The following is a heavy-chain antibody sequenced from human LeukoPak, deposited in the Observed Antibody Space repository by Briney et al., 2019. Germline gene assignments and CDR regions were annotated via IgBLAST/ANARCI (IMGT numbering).Heavy chain of an antibody. D-gene: IGHD1-26*01. V-gene: IGHV4-4*07. J-gene: IGHJ4*02. CDR1: GGSFSGYY. Sequence: SETLSLTCAVYGGSFSGYYWSWIRQPAGKGLEWIGRIYTSGSTNYNPSLKSRVTISVDTSNNQFSLKLSSVTAADTAVYFCARDLSGSYYHDWGQGTLVTVSS. CDR3: ARDLSGSYYHD. CDR2: IYTSGST.